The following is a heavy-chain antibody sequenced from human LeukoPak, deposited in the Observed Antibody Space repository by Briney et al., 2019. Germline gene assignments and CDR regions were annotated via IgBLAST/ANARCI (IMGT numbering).Heavy chain of an antibody. CDR3: ARVEWRRYYYYYMDV. Sequence: SETLSLTCTVSGGSISHSNYYWVWIRQPPGKGLEWIGSIYYNGNTYYSPSLKSRVTISIDTSKNHFSLKLSSVTAADTAVYYCARVEWRRYYYYYMDVWGKGTTVTISS. CDR1: GGSISHSNYY. D-gene: IGHD3-3*01. CDR2: IYYNGNT. J-gene: IGHJ6*03. V-gene: IGHV4-39*07.